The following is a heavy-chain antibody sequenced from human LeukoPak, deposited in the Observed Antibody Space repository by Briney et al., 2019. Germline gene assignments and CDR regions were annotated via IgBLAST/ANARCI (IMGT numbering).Heavy chain of an antibody. CDR2: SSSSGSTI. Sequence: KPGGSLRLSCAASGFTLSDYYMSWIRQAPGKGLEWVSYSSSSGSTIYYADSVKGRFAISRDNAKNSLYLQMNSLRAEDTAIYYCARRRDFIDYWGQGTLVTVSS. CDR3: ARRRDFIDY. D-gene: IGHD3/OR15-3a*01. V-gene: IGHV3-11*01. CDR1: GFTLSDYY. J-gene: IGHJ4*02.